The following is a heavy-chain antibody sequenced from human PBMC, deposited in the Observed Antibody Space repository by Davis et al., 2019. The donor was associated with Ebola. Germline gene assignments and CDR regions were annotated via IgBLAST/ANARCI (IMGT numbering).Heavy chain of an antibody. CDR1: GFTFSHFW. J-gene: IGHJ6*02. D-gene: IGHD5-12*01. CDR3: ARDFKWLRFGYYYYYGMDV. V-gene: IGHV3-7*03. CDR2: IKQDGSEN. Sequence: GESLKISCAASGFTFSHFWMSWVRQAPGKGLEWVANIKQDGSENFYVDSVKGRFTISRDNAKNSLYLQMNSLRAEDTAVYYCARDFKWLRFGYYYYYGMDVWGQGTTVTVSS.